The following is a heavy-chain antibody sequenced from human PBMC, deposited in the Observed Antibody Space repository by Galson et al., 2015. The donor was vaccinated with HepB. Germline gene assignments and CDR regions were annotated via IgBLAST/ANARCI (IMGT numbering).Heavy chain of an antibody. J-gene: IGHJ6*02. V-gene: IGHV3-48*03. CDR1: GFTFSSYE. D-gene: IGHD3-3*01. CDR2: INSSGSTI. Sequence: SLRLSCAASGFTFSSYEMNWVRQAPGKGLEWVSYINSSGSTIYYADSVKGRFTISRDNAKNSLYLQMNSLRAEDTAVYYCARADKIYDFWSGYYTGFHYYYGMDAWGQGTTVTVSS. CDR3: ARADKIYDFWSGYYTGFHYYYGMDA.